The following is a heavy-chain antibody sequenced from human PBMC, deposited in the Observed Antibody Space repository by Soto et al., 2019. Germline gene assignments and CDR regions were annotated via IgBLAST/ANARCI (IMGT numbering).Heavy chain of an antibody. V-gene: IGHV3-23*01. Sequence: GGSLRLSCAASGFTFSSYAMSWVRQAPGKGLEWVSAISGSGGSTYYADSVKGRFTISRDNSKNTLYLQMNSLRAEDTAVYYCAKDRGVRVAGTSYYYYGMDVWGQGTTVTVSS. CDR2: ISGSGGST. CDR1: GFTFSSYA. D-gene: IGHD6-19*01. CDR3: AKDRGVRVAGTSYYYYGMDV. J-gene: IGHJ6*02.